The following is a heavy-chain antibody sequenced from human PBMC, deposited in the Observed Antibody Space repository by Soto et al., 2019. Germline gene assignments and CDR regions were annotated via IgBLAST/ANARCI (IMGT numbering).Heavy chain of an antibody. D-gene: IGHD2-2*02. CDR3: AREPGGYCSSTSCYIYYYGMDV. CDR1: GGTFSSYA. V-gene: IGHV1-69*06. Sequence: QVQLVQSGAEVKKPGSSVKVSCKASGGTFSSYAISWVRQAPGQGLEWMGGIIPIFGTANYAQKLQGRVTITADKTTSTAYMELSSLRSEDTAVYYCAREPGGYCSSTSCYIYYYGMDVWGQGTTVTVSS. CDR2: IIPIFGTA. J-gene: IGHJ6*02.